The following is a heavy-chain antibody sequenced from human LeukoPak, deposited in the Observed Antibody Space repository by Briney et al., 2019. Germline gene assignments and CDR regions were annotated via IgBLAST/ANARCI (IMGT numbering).Heavy chain of an antibody. J-gene: IGHJ4*02. CDR3: ARDYSSGWYFDY. CDR2: ISSSSSYI. D-gene: IGHD6-19*01. V-gene: IGHV3-21*01. Sequence: GGSLRLSCAASGFTFSSYSMNWVCQAPGKGLEWVSSISSSSSYIYYADSVKGRFTISRDNAKNSLYLQMNSLRAEDTAVYYCARDYSSGWYFDYWGQGTLVTVSS. CDR1: GFTFSSYS.